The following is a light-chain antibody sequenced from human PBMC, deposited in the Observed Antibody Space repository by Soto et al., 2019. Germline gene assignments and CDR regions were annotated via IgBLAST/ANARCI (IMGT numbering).Light chain of an antibody. Sequence: EVVLTQSPATLSLSPGESATLSCRASQSVRSYLAWYQQKPGQAPRLLIYGASNRATGIPARFSGSGSGTDFTLSISSLEPEDFAVYYCQQYENSPITFGQGTRLEIK. CDR3: QQYENSPIT. CDR2: GAS. J-gene: IGKJ5*01. CDR1: QSVRSY. V-gene: IGKV3-11*01.